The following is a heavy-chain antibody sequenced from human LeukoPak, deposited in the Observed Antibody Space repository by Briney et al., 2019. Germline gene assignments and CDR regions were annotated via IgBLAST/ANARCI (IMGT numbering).Heavy chain of an antibody. CDR3: ATDPHARITMIRNYAFDI. CDR1: GYTLTELS. J-gene: IGHJ3*02. Sequence: ASVKVSCKVSGYTLTELSMHWVRQAPGKGLEWMGGFDPEDGETIYAQKFQGRVTMTEDTSTDTAYMELSSLRSEETAVYYCATDPHARITMIRNYAFDIWGQGTMVTVSS. D-gene: IGHD3-22*01. V-gene: IGHV1-24*01. CDR2: FDPEDGET.